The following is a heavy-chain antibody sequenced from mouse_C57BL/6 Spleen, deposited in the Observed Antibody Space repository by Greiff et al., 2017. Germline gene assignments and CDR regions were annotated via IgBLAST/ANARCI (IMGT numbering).Heavy chain of an antibody. Sequence: VQLQQSGPELVKPGASVKISCKASGYAFSSSWMNWVKQRPGKGLEWIGRIYPGDGDTNYNGKFKGKATLTADKSSSTAYMQLSSLTSEDSAVYFCARRDSYYFDYWGQGTTLTVSS. CDR3: ARRDSYYFDY. CDR2: IYPGDGDT. J-gene: IGHJ2*01. CDR1: GYAFSSSW. D-gene: IGHD3-3*01. V-gene: IGHV1-82*01.